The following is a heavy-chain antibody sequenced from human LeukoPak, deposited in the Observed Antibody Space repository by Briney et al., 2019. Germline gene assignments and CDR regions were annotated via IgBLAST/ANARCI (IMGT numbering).Heavy chain of an antibody. CDR3: ARKGLRHFDY. Sequence: ASVKVSFKASGCTFTGYYMHWGRRAPGQGGEWMGRINPNSGGTNYAQKFPGRVTMTSDTSISTAYMELSRLRSDDTAVYYCARKGLRHFDYWGQGTLVTVSS. V-gene: IGHV1-2*06. J-gene: IGHJ4*02. CDR2: INPNSGGT. D-gene: IGHD4-17*01. CDR1: GCTFTGYY.